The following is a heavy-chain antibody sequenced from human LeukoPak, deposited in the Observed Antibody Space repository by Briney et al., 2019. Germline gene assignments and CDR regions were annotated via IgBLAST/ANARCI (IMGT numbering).Heavy chain of an antibody. CDR1: GGSISSGNW. Sequence: RPSGTLSLTCAVSGGSISSGNWWRWVRQPPGKGLEWIGEIYHSGSTNYNPSLKSRVTISVDKSKNQFSLKLSSVTAADTAVYYCARTGSGSYNAFDIWGQGTMVTVSS. V-gene: IGHV4-4*02. J-gene: IGHJ3*02. CDR3: ARTGSGSYNAFDI. CDR2: IYHSGST. D-gene: IGHD3-10*01.